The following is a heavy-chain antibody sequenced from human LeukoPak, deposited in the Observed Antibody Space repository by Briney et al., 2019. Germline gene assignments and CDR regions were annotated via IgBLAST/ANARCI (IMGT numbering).Heavy chain of an antibody. J-gene: IGHJ4*02. V-gene: IGHV3-48*02. D-gene: IGHD1-1*01. CDR2: ISTSSSSI. CDR3: TGGRSGTGYLFDY. CDR1: GFTSSSYN. Sequence: GGSLRLSCAASGFTSSSYNMNWVRQAPGKGLEWVSYISTSSSSIYYADSVKGRFTISRDNAKTSLYLQMNSLRDEYTAVYYCTGGRSGTGYLFDYWGQGTLVTVSS.